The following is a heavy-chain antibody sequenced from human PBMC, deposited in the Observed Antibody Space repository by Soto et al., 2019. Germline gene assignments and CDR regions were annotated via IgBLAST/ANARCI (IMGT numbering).Heavy chain of an antibody. CDR3: ARGIGCSGGSCYSYYYYMDV. D-gene: IGHD2-15*01. J-gene: IGHJ6*03. V-gene: IGHV1-8*01. CDR1: GYTFTSYD. Sequence: ASVKVSCKASGYTFTSYDINWVRQATGQGLEWMGWMNPNSGNTGYAQKFQGRVTMTRNTSISTAYMELSSLRSEDTAVYYCARGIGCSGGSCYSYYYYMDVWGKGTTVTVSS. CDR2: MNPNSGNT.